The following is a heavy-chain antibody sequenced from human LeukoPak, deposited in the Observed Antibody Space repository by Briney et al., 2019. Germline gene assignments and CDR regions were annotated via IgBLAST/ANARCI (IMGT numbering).Heavy chain of an antibody. CDR2: INHSGST. CDR1: GGSFSGYY. Sequence: SETLSLTCAVYGGSFSGYYWSWIRQPPGKGLEWIGEINHSGSTNYNPSLKSRVTISVDTSKNQLSLKLSSVTAADTAVYYCAGARWGSCYYYVKGNMDVWGKGTTVTVSS. D-gene: IGHD3-22*01. J-gene: IGHJ6*03. CDR3: AGARWGSCYYYVKGNMDV. V-gene: IGHV4-34*01.